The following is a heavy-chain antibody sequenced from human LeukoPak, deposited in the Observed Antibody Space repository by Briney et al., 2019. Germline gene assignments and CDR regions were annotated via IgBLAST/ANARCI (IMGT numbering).Heavy chain of an antibody. V-gene: IGHV3-21*01. J-gene: IGHJ4*02. CDR3: TSLSSGWHEGGGDY. CDR2: ISSSSSYI. Sequence: PGGSLRLSCAASGFTFSSYSMNWVRQAPGKWLEWVSSISSSSSYIYYADSVKGRFTISRDNAKNSLYLQMNSLRAEGTAVYYCTSLSSGWHEGGGDYWGQGTLVTVSS. CDR1: GFTFSSYS. D-gene: IGHD6-19*01.